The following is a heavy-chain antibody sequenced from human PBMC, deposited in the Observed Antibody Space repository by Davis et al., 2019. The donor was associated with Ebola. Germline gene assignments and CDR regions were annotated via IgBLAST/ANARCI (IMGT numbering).Heavy chain of an antibody. D-gene: IGHD3/OR15-3a*01. V-gene: IGHV4-4*02. J-gene: IGHJ4*02. CDR1: GDSISSSNW. CDR2: IHHSGNT. CDR3: VRSSPRVITEYGFLTGHFDS. Sequence: MPGGSLRLSCAVSGDSISSSNWWSWVRQAPGKGLEWIGEIHHSGNTNYNPSLESRVTISADESKNQFSLRLSSVSAADTAVYHCVRSSPRVITEYGFLTGHFDSWGQGNLVTVSA.